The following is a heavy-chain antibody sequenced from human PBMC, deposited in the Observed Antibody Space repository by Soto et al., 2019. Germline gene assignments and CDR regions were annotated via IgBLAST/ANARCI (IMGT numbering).Heavy chain of an antibody. CDR1: GGSSGGTVYY. Sequence: SETLSLTCTVSGGSSGGTVYYWGWVRRPPGKGRKWFGRIFYSGSTSYSPSHKSRVTMSVDTSKNQFSLRLTSVPAADTAVYYCATPAPQEMATTRMFDYWGRGILFSVCS. CDR3: ATPAPQEMATTRMFDY. D-gene: IGHD1-1*01. V-gene: IGHV4-39*01. CDR2: IFYSGST. J-gene: IGHJ4*02.